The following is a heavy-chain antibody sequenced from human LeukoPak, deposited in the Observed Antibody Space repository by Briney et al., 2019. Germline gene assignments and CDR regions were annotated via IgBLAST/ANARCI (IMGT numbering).Heavy chain of an antibody. CDR1: GGSISSGDYY. CDR3: ARDEVYCSSTSCYSKRDAFDI. V-gene: IGHV4-30-4*08. D-gene: IGHD2-2*01. Sequence: SETLSLTCTVSGGSISSGDYYWSWIRQPPGKGLEWIVYIYYSGSTYYNPSLKSRVTISVDTSKNQFSLKLSSVTAADTAVYYCARDEVYCSSTSCYSKRDAFDIWGQGTMVTVSS. CDR2: IYYSGST. J-gene: IGHJ3*02.